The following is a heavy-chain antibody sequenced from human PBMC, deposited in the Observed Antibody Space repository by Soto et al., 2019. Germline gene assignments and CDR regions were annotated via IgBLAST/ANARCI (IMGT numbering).Heavy chain of an antibody. CDR1: GFTFSSSA. D-gene: IGHD1-1*01. V-gene: IGHV3-23*01. CDR3: AKVQLWTIFDY. Sequence: PGGSLRLSCAASGFTFSSSAMSWVRQAQGKGLEWVSAISVSGDSTYYADSVKGRFTISRDNSKNTLYLQMNSLRAEDTAVDYCAKVQLWTIFDYWGQGTPVPVSS. J-gene: IGHJ4*02. CDR2: ISVSGDST.